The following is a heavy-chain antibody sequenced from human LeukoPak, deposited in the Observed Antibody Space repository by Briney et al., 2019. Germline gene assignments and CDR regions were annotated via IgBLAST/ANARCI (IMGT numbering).Heavy chain of an antibody. CDR3: ARRVDQQLVRGSYFDY. J-gene: IGHJ4*02. Sequence: PGESLKISCKGSGYSFTSYWIGWVRQMPGKGLEWMGIIYPGDSDTRYSPSFQGQVTMSADKSISTAYLQWSSLKASDTAMYYCARRVDQQLVRGSYFDYWGQGTLVTVSS. D-gene: IGHD6-13*01. CDR2: IYPGDSDT. V-gene: IGHV5-51*01. CDR1: GYSFTSYW.